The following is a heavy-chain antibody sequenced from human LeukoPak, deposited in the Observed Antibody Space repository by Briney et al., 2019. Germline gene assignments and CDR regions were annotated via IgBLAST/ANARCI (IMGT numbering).Heavy chain of an antibody. CDR3: ARGREKSYYYDTSGYFDY. CDR2: IHISGSP. CDR1: GGSISSHD. J-gene: IGHJ4*02. Sequence: PSETLSLTCTVSGGSISSHDWTWIRQPPGTGLELVGRIHISGSPNYNPSLKSRVSMSVDTSKYQFSLRLTSVTAADTAVYYCARGREKSYYYDTSGYFDYWGQGTLVTVSS. V-gene: IGHV4-4*07. D-gene: IGHD3-22*01.